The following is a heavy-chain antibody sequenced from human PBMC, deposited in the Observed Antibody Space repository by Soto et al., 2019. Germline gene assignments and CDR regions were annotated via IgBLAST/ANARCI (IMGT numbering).Heavy chain of an antibody. V-gene: IGHV1-69*13. Sequence: AASVKVSCKASGGTFSSYAISWVRQAPGQGLEWMGGIIPIFGTANYAQKFQGRVTITADESTSTAYMELSSLRSEDTAVYYCARHLGNDYSNYGNWFDPWGXGTLVNVSS. J-gene: IGHJ5*02. CDR2: IIPIFGTA. CDR1: GGTFSSYA. D-gene: IGHD4-4*01. CDR3: ARHLGNDYSNYGNWFDP.